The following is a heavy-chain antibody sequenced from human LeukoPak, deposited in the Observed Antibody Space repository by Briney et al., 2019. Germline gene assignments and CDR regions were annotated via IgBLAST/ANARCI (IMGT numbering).Heavy chain of an antibody. D-gene: IGHD6-13*01. CDR2: ISSSGSTI. J-gene: IGHJ4*02. V-gene: IGHV3-48*03. CDR1: GFTFSSYE. Sequence: GGSLRLSCAASGFTFSSYEMNWVRQAPGKGLEWVSYISSSGSTIYYADSVKGRFTISRDNSKNTLYLQMNSLRAEDTAVYYCAKGSSPGDYWGQGTLVTVSS. CDR3: AKGSSPGDY.